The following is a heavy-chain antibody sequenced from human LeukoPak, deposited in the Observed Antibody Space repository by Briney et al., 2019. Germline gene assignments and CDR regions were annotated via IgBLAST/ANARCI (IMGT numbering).Heavy chain of an antibody. CDR2: INSDGRST. CDR1: GFTFSSYW. D-gene: IGHD3-3*01. V-gene: IGHV3-74*01. J-gene: IGHJ4*02. CDR3: ARVTIFGVVATFDY. Sequence: PGGSLRLSCAASGFTFSSYWMHWVRQAPGKGLVWVPRINSDGRSTSYADSVKGRFTISRDSAKNTLYLQMNSLRAEDTAVYYCARVTIFGVVATFDYWGQGTLVTVSS.